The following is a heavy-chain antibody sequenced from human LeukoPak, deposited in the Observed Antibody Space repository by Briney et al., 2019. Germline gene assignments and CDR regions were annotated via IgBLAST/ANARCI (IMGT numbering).Heavy chain of an antibody. J-gene: IGHJ3*02. D-gene: IGHD5/OR15-5a*01. CDR3: VRDVSYAFDI. V-gene: IGHV1-18*01. Sequence: GASVKVSCKVSGATXASLGVNGVRQAPGQGLEYMGWIAGYNGDTKFPQKFQGRVTLTADRATNTVYMELRSLRSDDTAVYYCVRDVSYAFDIWGPGTMVIVSS. CDR2: IAGYNGDT. CDR1: GATXASLG.